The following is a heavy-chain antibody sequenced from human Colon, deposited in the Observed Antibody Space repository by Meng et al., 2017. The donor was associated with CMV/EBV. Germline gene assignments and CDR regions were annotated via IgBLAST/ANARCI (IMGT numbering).Heavy chain of an antibody. CDR1: GFSFSRYS. V-gene: IGHV3-53*01. J-gene: IGHJ6*02. CDR3: AGVMVPEASLRYGMDV. Sequence: GGSLRLSCAASGFSFSRYSMNWLRQAPGKGLEWVSVIYSDGRTFHADSVKGRFTTSRDNSETTLYLQMNNLRAEDTAVYYCAGVMVPEASLRYGMDVWGQGTTVTVSS. D-gene: IGHD2-21*01. CDR2: IYSDGRT.